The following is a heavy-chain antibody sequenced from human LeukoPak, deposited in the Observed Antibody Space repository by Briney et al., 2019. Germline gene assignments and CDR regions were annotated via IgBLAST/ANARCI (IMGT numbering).Heavy chain of an antibody. CDR3: ARGKYGSGSYYRDDL. Sequence: ASVKVSCKASGYTFTSYGISWVRRAPGQGLEWMGWISAYNGNTNYAQKLQGRVTMTTDTSTSTAYMELRSLRSDDTAVYYCARGKYGSGSYYRDDLWGQGTLVTVSS. D-gene: IGHD3-10*01. V-gene: IGHV1-18*01. CDR2: ISAYNGNT. CDR1: GYTFTSYG. J-gene: IGHJ4*02.